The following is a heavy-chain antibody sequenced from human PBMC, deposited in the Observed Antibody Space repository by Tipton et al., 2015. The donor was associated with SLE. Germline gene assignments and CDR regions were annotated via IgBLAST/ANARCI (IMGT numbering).Heavy chain of an antibody. CDR3: ARDSQSTVTGWFDP. V-gene: IGHV3-21*01. Sequence: SLRLSCAASGFTFSSYSMNWVRQAPGKGLEWVSSISSSSSYIYYADSVKGRFTISRDNAKNSLYLQMNSLRAEDTAVYYCARDSQSTVTGWFDPWGQGTLVTVSS. D-gene: IGHD4-11*01. CDR2: ISSSSSYI. CDR1: GFTFSSYS. J-gene: IGHJ5*02.